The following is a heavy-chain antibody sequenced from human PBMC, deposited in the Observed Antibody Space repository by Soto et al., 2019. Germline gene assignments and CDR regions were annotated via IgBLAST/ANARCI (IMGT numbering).Heavy chain of an antibody. CDR3: ARGLFRWNYEQGSDRNWYFDL. V-gene: IGHV3-30-3*01. J-gene: IGHJ2*01. CDR2: ISYDGSNK. CDR1: GFTFSSYA. D-gene: IGHD1-7*01. Sequence: QVQLVESGGGVVQPGRSLRLSCVASGFTFSSYAMHWVRQAPGKGLEWVAVISYDGSNKYYADSVKGRFTISRDNSKNTLYLQMNSLRAEDTAVYYCARGLFRWNYEQGSDRNWYFDLWGRGTLVTVSS.